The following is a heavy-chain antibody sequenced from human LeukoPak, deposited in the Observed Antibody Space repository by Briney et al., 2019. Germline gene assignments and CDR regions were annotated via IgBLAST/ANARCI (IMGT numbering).Heavy chain of an antibody. D-gene: IGHD3-3*01. CDR2: IYYSGST. J-gene: IGHJ5*02. CDR3: ARGRRHDFWSGYYALDIWDWFDP. V-gene: IGHV4-61*05. Sequence: PSETLSLTCTVSGGSISSSSYYWGWIRQPPGKGLEWIGYIYYSGSTNYNPSLKSRVTISVDTSKNQFSLKLSSVTAADTAVYYCARGRRHDFWSGYYALDIWDWFDPWGQGTLVTVSS. CDR1: GGSISSSSYY.